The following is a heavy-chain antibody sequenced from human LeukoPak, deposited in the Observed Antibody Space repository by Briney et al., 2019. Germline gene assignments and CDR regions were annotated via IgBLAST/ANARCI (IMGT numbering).Heavy chain of an antibody. CDR1: GFTFSSYS. Sequence: GGSLRLSCAASGFTFSSYSMNWVRQAPGKGLEWVSSISSSSYIYYADSVKGRFTISRDNAKNSLYLQMNSLRAEDTAVYYCARGPGTDSSGYYYVGGVYWGQGTLVTVSS. D-gene: IGHD3-22*01. V-gene: IGHV3-21*01. CDR3: ARGPGTDSSGYYYVGGVY. CDR2: ISSSSYI. J-gene: IGHJ4*02.